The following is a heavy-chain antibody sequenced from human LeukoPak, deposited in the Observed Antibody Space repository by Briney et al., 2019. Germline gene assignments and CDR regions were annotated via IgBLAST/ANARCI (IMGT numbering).Heavy chain of an antibody. V-gene: IGHV1-69*04. J-gene: IGHJ6*02. CDR3: AGRSPRPYYYYGMDV. CDR1: GGTFSSYA. CDR2: IIPILGIA. D-gene: IGHD1-26*01. Sequence: RASVKVSCKASGGTFSSYAISWVRQAPGQGLEWMGRIIPILGIANYAQKFQGRVTITADKSTSTAYMELSSLRSEDTAVYYCAGRSPRPYYYYGMDVWGQGTTVTVSS.